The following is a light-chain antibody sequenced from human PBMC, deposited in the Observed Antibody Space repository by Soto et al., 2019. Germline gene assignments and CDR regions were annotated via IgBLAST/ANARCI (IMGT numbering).Light chain of an antibody. CDR1: SSNIGANSD. V-gene: IGLV1-40*01. J-gene: IGLJ1*01. CDR2: GNT. Sequence: QSVLAQPPSVSGAPGQSVTISCTGSSSNIGANSDVHWYQQLTGAAPKLLIYGNTNRPSGVSDRFSASKSGTSASLAITGLQAQDEADYYCTSYDNSLSGVYAFGNGHKAT. CDR3: TSYDNSLSGVYA.